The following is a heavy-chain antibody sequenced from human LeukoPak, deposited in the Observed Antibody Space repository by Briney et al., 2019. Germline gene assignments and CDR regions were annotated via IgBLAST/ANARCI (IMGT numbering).Heavy chain of an antibody. CDR2: ISGSGGST. V-gene: IGHV3-23*01. J-gene: IGHJ4*02. CDR1: GFTFSSYA. D-gene: IGHD3-10*01. Sequence: GGSLRLSCAASGFTFSSYAMSWVRQAPGKGLEWVSAISGSGGSTYYADSVKGRFTISRDNSKNTLYLQMNSLRAEGTAVYYCAKDPTMVQGVITDYWGQGTLVTVSS. CDR3: AKDPTMVQGVITDY.